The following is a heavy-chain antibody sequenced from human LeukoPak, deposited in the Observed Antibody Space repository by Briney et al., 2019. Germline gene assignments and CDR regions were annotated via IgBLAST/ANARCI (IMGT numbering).Heavy chain of an antibody. CDR3: ARSPWGSSSPLYFDY. CDR2: IYHSGST. V-gene: IGHV4-30-2*01. Sequence: SQTLSLTCTVSGVSISSGGYYWSWIRQPPGKGLEWIGYIYHSGSTYYNPSLKSRVTISVDRSKNQFSLKLSSVTAADTAVYYCARSPWGSSSPLYFDYWGQGILVTVSS. D-gene: IGHD6-6*01. J-gene: IGHJ4*02. CDR1: GVSISSGGYY.